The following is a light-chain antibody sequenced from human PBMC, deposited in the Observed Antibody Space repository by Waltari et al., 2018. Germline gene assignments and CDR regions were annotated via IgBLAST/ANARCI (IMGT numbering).Light chain of an antibody. CDR3: QSPDSNSPSQTI. V-gene: IGLV3-25*03. J-gene: IGLJ2*01. Sequence: QQKPGQAPVLVIYSGHKMPSGIPVRFSASTSWTEVTLTITAVQAEDEAHYNCQSPDSNSPSQTIFGGGTKLTVL. CDR2: SGH.